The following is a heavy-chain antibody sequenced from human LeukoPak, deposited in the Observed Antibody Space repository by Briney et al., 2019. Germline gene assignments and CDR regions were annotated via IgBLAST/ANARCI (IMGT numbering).Heavy chain of an antibody. CDR3: ARGKSARYSSSSDAFDI. CDR1: GGTFSSYA. V-gene: IGHV1-69*04. Sequence: GSSVKVSCKASGGTFSSYAISWVRQAPGQGLEWMGRIIPILGIANYAQKFQGRVTITADKSTSTAYMELSSLRSEDTAVYYCARGKSARYSSSSDAFDIWGQGTMVTVSS. J-gene: IGHJ3*02. CDR2: IIPILGIA. D-gene: IGHD6-13*01.